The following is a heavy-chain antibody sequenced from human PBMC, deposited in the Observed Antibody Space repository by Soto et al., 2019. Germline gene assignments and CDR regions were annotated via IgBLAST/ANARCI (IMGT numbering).Heavy chain of an antibody. CDR2: IYSGGST. Sequence: GGSLRLSCAASGFTVSSNYMSWVRQAPGKGLEWVSVIYSGGSTYYADSVKGRFTISRHNSKNTLYLQMNSLRAEDTAVXYCARTNSLLQYNWFDPWGQGTLVTVSS. D-gene: IGHD2-8*01. V-gene: IGHV3-53*04. CDR1: GFTVSSNY. CDR3: ARTNSLLQYNWFDP. J-gene: IGHJ5*02.